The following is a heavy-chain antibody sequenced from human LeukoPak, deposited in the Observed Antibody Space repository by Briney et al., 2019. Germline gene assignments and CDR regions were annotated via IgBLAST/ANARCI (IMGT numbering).Heavy chain of an antibody. CDR3: AKHGGSGTYTKEFDY. CDR2: IYPGVSDT. J-gene: IGHJ4*02. Sequence: GESLKISCKGSGYSFSSYWIGWVRQMPGKGLEWMGIIYPGVSDTRYSPSFQGQVTISADKSISTAYLQWSSLKASDTAMYYCAKHGGSGTYTKEFDYWGQGTLVTVSS. CDR1: GYSFSSYW. V-gene: IGHV5-51*01. D-gene: IGHD1-26*01.